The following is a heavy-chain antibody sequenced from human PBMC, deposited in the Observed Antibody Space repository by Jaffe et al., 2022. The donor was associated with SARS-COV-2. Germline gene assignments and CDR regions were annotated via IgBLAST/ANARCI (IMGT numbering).Heavy chain of an antibody. Sequence: QVQLQESGPGLVKPSETLSLTCTVSGGSINFYYWSWIRQPPGKGLEWIGYVYYSGTTNFNPSLKSRVTISIDTSKNQFSLRLSSVTAADTAVYYCARAYSGSYYRFDYWGQGTLVTVSS. V-gene: IGHV4-59*08. CDR1: GGSINFYY. CDR2: VYYSGTT. D-gene: IGHD1-26*01. J-gene: IGHJ4*02. CDR3: ARAYSGSYYRFDY.